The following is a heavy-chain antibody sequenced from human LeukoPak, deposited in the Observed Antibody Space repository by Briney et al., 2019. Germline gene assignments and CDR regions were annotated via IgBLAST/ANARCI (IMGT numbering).Heavy chain of an antibody. CDR3: ARDGGYSYAEGFDP. CDR2: ISSNGGST. CDR1: GFTFSSYA. D-gene: IGHD5-18*01. V-gene: IGHV3-64*01. Sequence: SGGSLRLSCAASGFTFSSYAMHWVRQAPGKGLEYVSAISSNGGSTYYANSVEGRFTISRDNSKNTLYLQMGSLRAEDMAVYYCARDGGYSYAEGFDPWGQGTLVTVSS. J-gene: IGHJ5*02.